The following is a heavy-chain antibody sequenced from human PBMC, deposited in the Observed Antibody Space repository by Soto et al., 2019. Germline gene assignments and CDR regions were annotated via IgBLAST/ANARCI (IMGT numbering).Heavy chain of an antibody. CDR1: GFTFSSYS. V-gene: IGHV3-48*01. D-gene: IGHD3-22*01. J-gene: IGHJ6*03. CDR3: GRDGPGYYFDGGGSL. Sequence: GGSLRLSCAASGFTFSSYSMNWVRQAPGKGLEWVSYISSSSSTIYYADSVKGRFTISRDNAKNSLYLQMNSLRAEDTAVYYCGRDGPGYYFDGGGSLGGKGTRATFP. CDR2: ISSSSSTI.